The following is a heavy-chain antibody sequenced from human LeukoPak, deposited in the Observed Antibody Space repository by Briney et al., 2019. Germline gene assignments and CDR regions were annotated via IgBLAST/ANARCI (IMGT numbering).Heavy chain of an antibody. CDR1: GYTFTSYA. V-gene: IGHV7-4-1*02. J-gene: IGHJ3*02. Sequence: ASVKVSCKASGYTFTSYAMNWVRQAPGQGLEWMGWINTNTGNPTYAQGFTGRFVFSLDTSVSTAYLQISSLKAEDTAVYYCARHRSSGWSYEVDPIGAFDIWGQGTMVTVSS. CDR2: INTNTGNP. CDR3: ARHRSSGWSYEVDPIGAFDI. D-gene: IGHD6-19*01.